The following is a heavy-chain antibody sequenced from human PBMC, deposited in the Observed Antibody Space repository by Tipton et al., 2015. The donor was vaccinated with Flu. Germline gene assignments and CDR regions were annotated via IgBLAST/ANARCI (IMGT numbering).Heavy chain of an antibody. V-gene: IGHV4-34*01. D-gene: IGHD3-22*01. Sequence: TLSLTCAVYGGSFSGYYWSWIRQPPGKGLEWIGEINHSGSTNYNPSLKSRVTISVDTSKNQFSLKLSSVTAADTAVYYCARVNYYDSSGYNHWYFDLWGRGTLVTVSS. CDR3: ARVNYYDSSGYNHWYFDL. CDR2: INHSGST. CDR1: GGSFSGYY. J-gene: IGHJ2*01.